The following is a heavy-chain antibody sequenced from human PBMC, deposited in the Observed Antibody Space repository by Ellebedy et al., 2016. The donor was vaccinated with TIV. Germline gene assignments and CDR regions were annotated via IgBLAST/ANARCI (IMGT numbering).Heavy chain of an antibody. CDR1: GFSLSNARMG. V-gene: IGHV2-26*01. D-gene: IGHD4-17*01. Sequence: SGPTLVXPTETLTLTCTVSGFSLSNARMGVSWIRQPPGKALEWLAHIFSNDEKSYSTSLKSRLTISEDTSKSQVVLTMTNMDPVDTATYYCARMETVTTTVWVYYYGMDVWGQGTTVTVSS. CDR2: IFSNDEK. J-gene: IGHJ6*02. CDR3: ARMETVTTTVWVYYYGMDV.